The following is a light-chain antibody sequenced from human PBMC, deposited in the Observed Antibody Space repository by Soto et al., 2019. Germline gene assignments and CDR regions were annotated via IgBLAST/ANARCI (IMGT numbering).Light chain of an antibody. CDR3: QQYDKSPFA. CDR2: AAS. CDR1: QSVSGSY. J-gene: IGKJ4*01. Sequence: EMVLTQSPGTLYLSPGERATLSCRASQSVSGSYLAWYQQKPGQAPRLLIYAASSRATGIPDRFSGSGSGTDFTLTISRLEPEDFAVYYCQQYDKSPFAFGGGTKVEIK. V-gene: IGKV3-20*01.